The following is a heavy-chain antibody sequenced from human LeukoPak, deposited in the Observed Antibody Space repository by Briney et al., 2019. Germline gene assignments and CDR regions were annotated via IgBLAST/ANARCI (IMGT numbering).Heavy chain of an antibody. CDR2: IYYSGST. J-gene: IGHJ4*02. D-gene: IGHD3-22*01. V-gene: IGHV4-39*01. CDR1: GGSISSSSYY. CDR3: ARQTGDSSGYYYKDYFDY. Sequence: SETLSLTCTVSGGSISSSSYYWGWIRQPPGKGLEWIGSIYYSGSTYYNPSLKSRVTISVDTSKNQFSLKLSSVTAADTAVYYCARQTGDSSGYYYKDYFDYWGQGTLVTVSS.